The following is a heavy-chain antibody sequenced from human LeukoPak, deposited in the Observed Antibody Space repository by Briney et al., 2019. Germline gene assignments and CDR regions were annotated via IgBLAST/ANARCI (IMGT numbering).Heavy chain of an antibody. V-gene: IGHV4-61*02. CDR1: GGSMSSGSYY. CDR3: ARESSSGWYR. Sequence: PSETLSLTCTVSGGSMSSGSYYWSWIRQPAGKGLEWIGRVYTSGSTNYNPSLKSRVTISVDTSKNQFSLKLSSVTAADTVVYYCARESSSGWYRWGQGTLVTVSS. CDR2: VYTSGST. D-gene: IGHD6-19*01. J-gene: IGHJ4*02.